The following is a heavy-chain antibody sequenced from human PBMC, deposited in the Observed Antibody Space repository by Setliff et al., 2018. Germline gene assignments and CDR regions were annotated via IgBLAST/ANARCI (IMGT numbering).Heavy chain of an antibody. CDR2: IKREVDGGTT. Sequence: GESLKISCAASGFTFSNAWMSWVRQAPGKGLECVGRIKREVDGGTTDYAAPVKGRFSISRDDSKNTLYLQMNNLKTEDTAVYYCISLWLGYYGLDVWGQGTTVTVSS. J-gene: IGHJ6*02. CDR1: GFTFSNAW. D-gene: IGHD5-18*01. V-gene: IGHV3-15*01. CDR3: ISLWLGYYGLDV.